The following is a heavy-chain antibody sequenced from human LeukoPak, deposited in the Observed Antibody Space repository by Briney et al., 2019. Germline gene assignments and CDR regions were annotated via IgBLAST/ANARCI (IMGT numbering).Heavy chain of an antibody. D-gene: IGHD3-22*01. V-gene: IGHV1-69*13. CDR2: IIPIFGTA. CDR1: GGTFSSYA. Sequence: SVKVSCKASGGTFSSYAISWVRQAPGQGLEWMGGIIPIFGTANYAQKFQGRVTITADESTSTAYMELSGLRSEDTAVYYCARDKAAGSSGYSPTPWFDPWGQGTLVTVSS. CDR3: ARDKAAGSSGYSPTPWFDP. J-gene: IGHJ5*02.